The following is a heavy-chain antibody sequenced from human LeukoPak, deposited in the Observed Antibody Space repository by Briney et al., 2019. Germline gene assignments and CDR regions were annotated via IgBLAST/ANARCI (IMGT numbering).Heavy chain of an antibody. J-gene: IGHJ6*02. CDR2: ISWDGGST. D-gene: IGHD6-13*01. Sequence: GGSLRLSCAASGFTFSSYAMSWVRQAPGKGLEWVSLISWDGGSTYYADSVKGRFTISRDNSKNSLYLQMNSLRTEDTALYYCAKDMSVFGSSWLYYGMDVWGQGTTVTVSS. CDR3: AKDMSVFGSSWLYYGMDV. V-gene: IGHV3-43*01. CDR1: GFTFSSYA.